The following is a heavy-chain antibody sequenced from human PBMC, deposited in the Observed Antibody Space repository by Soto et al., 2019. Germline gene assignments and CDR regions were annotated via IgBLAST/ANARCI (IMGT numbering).Heavy chain of an antibody. Sequence: QVQLQVSGPGLVVPSGTLSLTCAVFGDSVSSDHWWTWVRQSPGRGLEWIGEIYQSGITNYNPSPKGPVSKLVDNSKNPFLPGLGSWTAGDKGVYYLGKNTRWPRSQYDYWGQGALVTVSS. CDR2: IYQSGIT. CDR1: GDSVSSDHW. CDR3: GKNTRWPRSQYDY. J-gene: IGHJ4*02. D-gene: IGHD3-16*01. V-gene: IGHV4-4*02.